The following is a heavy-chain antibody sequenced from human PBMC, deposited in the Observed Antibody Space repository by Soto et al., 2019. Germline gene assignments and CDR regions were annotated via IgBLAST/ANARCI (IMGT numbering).Heavy chain of an antibody. CDR3: GVPIWGSYRLRNHGMDV. V-gene: IGHV1-3*01. J-gene: IGHJ6*02. CDR2: INPDNGNT. D-gene: IGHD3-16*02. Sequence: ASVKVSCKASGYTFTRYTMNWVRQAPGQRLEWMGWINPDNGNTKSSQKFQDRVIITRDTSASTAYMDLSSLRSEDTAVYYCGVPIWGSYRLRNHGMDVWGQGTAVTVSS. CDR1: GYTFTRYT.